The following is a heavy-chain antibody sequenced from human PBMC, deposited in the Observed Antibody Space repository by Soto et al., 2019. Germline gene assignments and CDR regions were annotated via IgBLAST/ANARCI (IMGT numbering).Heavy chain of an antibody. Sequence: GESLKISCQASGYSFSNFWIAWVRQMPGEGLEWLGIIYPDDSHTRYSPSFLGQVTISADKSIKTTYLQWSSLKASDTAIYFCASPVQVTSTMNYFDLWGQGTLVTVSS. CDR1: GYSFSNFW. CDR2: IYPDDSHT. J-gene: IGHJ4*02. CDR3: ASPVQVTSTMNYFDL. D-gene: IGHD1-1*01. V-gene: IGHV5-51*01.